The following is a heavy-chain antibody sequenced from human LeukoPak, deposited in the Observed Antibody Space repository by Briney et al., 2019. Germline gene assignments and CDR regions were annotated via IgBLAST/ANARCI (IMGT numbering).Heavy chain of an antibody. Sequence: SETLSLTCTVSGGSISSTTYYWGWIRQPPGTGLEWIGTIYYSGTTYYNPSLKSRVTISVDTSKNQFSLELSSMTAADTAVYYCARGPTLKYFHHWGQGTLVSVSS. CDR2: IYYSGTT. J-gene: IGHJ1*01. CDR3: ARGPTLKYFHH. CDR1: GGSISSTTYY. V-gene: IGHV4-39*02.